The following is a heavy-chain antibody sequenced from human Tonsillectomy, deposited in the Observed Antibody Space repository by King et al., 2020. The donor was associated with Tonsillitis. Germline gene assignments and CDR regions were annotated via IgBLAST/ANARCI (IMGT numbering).Heavy chain of an antibody. CDR1: GFTFSSYA. D-gene: IGHD2-2*01. CDR2: IINVGGRT. Sequence: VQLVESGGGLVQPGGSLRLSCAASGFTFSSYAMTWVRQAPGKGREGVSGIINVGGRTFYSDSVNGRFDISRDNSKYTLFLQMESLRAEDTALYYCARRRCSTTSCYLDDAFDIWGQGTMVTVSS. CDR3: ARRRCSTTSCYLDDAFDI. J-gene: IGHJ3*02. V-gene: IGHV3-23*04.